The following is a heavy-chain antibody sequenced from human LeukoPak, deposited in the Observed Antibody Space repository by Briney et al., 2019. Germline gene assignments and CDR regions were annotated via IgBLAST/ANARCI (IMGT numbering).Heavy chain of an antibody. D-gene: IGHD2-2*01. V-gene: IGHV3-21*01. CDR1: GFIFSSYS. CDR3: AGKPNPYQISPWFDP. J-gene: IGHJ5*02. CDR2: ISSSSSYI. Sequence: GGSLRLSCAASGFIFSSYSMHWVRQAPGKGLEWVSSISSSSSYIYYADSVKGRFSISRDNAKNSLYLQMNSLRAEDTAVYYCAGKPNPYQISPWFDPWGQGTLVTVSS.